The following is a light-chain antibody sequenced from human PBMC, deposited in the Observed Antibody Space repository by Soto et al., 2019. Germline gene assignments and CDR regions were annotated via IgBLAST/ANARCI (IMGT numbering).Light chain of an antibody. CDR2: GAS. CDR3: HQYNKWPQWK. CDR1: QSVSSN. V-gene: IGKV3-15*01. Sequence: EIVMTQSPATLSVSPGERATLSCRASQSVSSNLAWYQQKPGQAPRLLIYGASTRATGIPARFSGSGSGTEFTLTISSLQSEDFAVYYCHQYNKWPQWKFGTRTKVNI. J-gene: IGKJ1*01.